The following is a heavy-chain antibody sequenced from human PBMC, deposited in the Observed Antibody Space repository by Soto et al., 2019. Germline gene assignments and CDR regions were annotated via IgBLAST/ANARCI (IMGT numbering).Heavy chain of an antibody. CDR3: ARFNTGNYYEAFDI. Sequence: QVQLQESGPGLVKPSGTLSLTCAVSGGSISSSNWWSWVRQPPGKGLEWIGVIYYSGSTNYNPSLKSRVTRSVDTSKNWISLKLSSVTAADTAVDYCARFNTGNYYEAFDIWGQGTMVTVSS. CDR1: GGSISSSNW. CDR2: IYYSGST. V-gene: IGHV4-4*02. J-gene: IGHJ3*02. D-gene: IGHD1-26*01.